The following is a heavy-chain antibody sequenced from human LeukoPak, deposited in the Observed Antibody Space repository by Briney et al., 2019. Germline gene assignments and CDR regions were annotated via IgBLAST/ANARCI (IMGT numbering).Heavy chain of an antibody. CDR1: GFTFSSYS. CDR2: FSSSSSSI. V-gene: IGHV3-48*01. CDR3: ASSYGDYLEHQFDY. J-gene: IGHJ4*02. D-gene: IGHD4-17*01. Sequence: GGSLRLSCAASGFTFSSYSMNWVRQAPGKGLEWVSYFSSSSSSIYYADSVKGRFTISRDNARNSLYLQMNSLRVEDTAVYYCASSYGDYLEHQFDYWGQGTLVTVSS.